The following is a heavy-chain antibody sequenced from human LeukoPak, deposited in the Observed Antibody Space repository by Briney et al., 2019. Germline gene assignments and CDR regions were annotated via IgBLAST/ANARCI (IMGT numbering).Heavy chain of an antibody. CDR1: GFTFSNFW. J-gene: IGHJ4*02. D-gene: IGHD4-17*01. CDR2: INLDGSAK. V-gene: IGHV3-7*04. Sequence: GGSLRLSCAVSGFTFSNFWMSWVRQAPGKGLEWVANINLDGSAKYYVDSVKGRFTISRDNAKNSLFLHMDSLRVEDTALYYCARVLATVKADYWGQGTLVSVSS. CDR3: ARVLATVKADY.